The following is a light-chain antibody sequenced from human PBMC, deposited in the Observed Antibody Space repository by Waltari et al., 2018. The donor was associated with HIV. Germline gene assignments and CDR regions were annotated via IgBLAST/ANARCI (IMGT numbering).Light chain of an antibody. CDR2: EVS. V-gene: IGLV2-23*02. J-gene: IGLJ2*01. CDR3: CSYASDRSVL. CDR1: SSAIARYNI. Sequence: QSALTQPAYVSGSPGQPITFSCTAPSSAIARYNIVSWLHQHPGKAPKLMIYEVSKRPSGVSYRFSGSKSGNTASLTISGLQAEDEADYYCCSYASDRSVLFGGGTKLTVL.